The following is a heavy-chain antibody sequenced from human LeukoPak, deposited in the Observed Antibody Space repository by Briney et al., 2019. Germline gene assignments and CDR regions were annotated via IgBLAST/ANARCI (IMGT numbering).Heavy chain of an antibody. CDR2: MNPNSGNT. V-gene: IGHV1-8*03. CDR1: GYTFTSYD. D-gene: IGHD1-14*01. J-gene: IGHJ6*03. Sequence: GASVKVSCKASGYTFTSYDINWVRQATGQGLEWMGWMNPNSGNTGYAQKFQGRVTITRNTSISTAYMELSSLRSEDTAVYYCARASRRPTTTHSGYYYYYMDVWGKGTTVTVSS. CDR3: ARASRRPTTTHSGYYYYYMDV.